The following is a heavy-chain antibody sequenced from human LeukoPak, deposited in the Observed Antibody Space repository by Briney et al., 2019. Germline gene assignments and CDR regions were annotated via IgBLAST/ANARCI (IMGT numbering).Heavy chain of an antibody. V-gene: IGHV3-7*01. J-gene: IGHJ4*02. CDR1: GFPFSSYS. D-gene: IGHD2-15*01. CDR3: ARGCNSGGGCYGFDN. CDR2: IKPDGTTK. Sequence: GGSLRLSCAASGFPFSSYSMTWVRQAPGKGLEWVANIKPDGTTKFYVDSVKGRFTMSRDNAKNSLYLQMNSLRAEDTAVYYCARGCNSGGGCYGFDNWGQGTLVTVSS.